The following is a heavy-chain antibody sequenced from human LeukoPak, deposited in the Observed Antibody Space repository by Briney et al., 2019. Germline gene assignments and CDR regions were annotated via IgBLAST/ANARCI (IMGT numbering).Heavy chain of an antibody. Sequence: TGGSLRLSCAASGFTFSSYSMNWVRQAPGKGLEWVSSISSSSSYIYYADSVKGRFTISRDNAKNSLYLQMNSLRAEDTAVYYCARDNTYGYCSGSSCPFDYWGQGTLVTVSS. CDR2: ISSSSSYI. CDR1: GFTFSSYS. V-gene: IGHV3-21*01. J-gene: IGHJ4*02. CDR3: ARDNTYGYCSGSSCPFDY. D-gene: IGHD2-15*01.